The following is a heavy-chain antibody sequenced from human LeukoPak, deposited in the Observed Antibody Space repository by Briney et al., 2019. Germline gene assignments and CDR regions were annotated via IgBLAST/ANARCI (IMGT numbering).Heavy chain of an antibody. CDR3: AVTLTGYSSFDY. CDR1: GGSFNNYY. Sequence: SETLSLTCAVYGGSFNNYYWSWVRQPPGKGLEWIGYIYYSGSTNYNPSLKSRVTISVDTSKNQFSLKLSSVTAADTAVYYCAVTLTGYSSFDYWGQGTLVTVSS. D-gene: IGHD6-13*01. J-gene: IGHJ4*02. V-gene: IGHV4-59*08. CDR2: IYYSGST.